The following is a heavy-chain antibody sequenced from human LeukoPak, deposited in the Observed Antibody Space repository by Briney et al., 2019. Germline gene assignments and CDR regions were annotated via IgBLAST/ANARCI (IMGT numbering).Heavy chain of an antibody. CDR1: GFTFSSYS. CDR3: ARLSEPYSAYTKFDY. CDR2: ISSSSSYI. D-gene: IGHD5-12*01. J-gene: IGHJ4*02. Sequence: AGGSLRLSCAASGFTFSSYSMNWVRQAPGKGLEWVSSISSSSSYIYYADSVKGRFTISRDNAKNSLYLQMNNLRAEDTAVYSCARLSEPYSAYTKFDYWGQGTLVTVSS. V-gene: IGHV3-21*01.